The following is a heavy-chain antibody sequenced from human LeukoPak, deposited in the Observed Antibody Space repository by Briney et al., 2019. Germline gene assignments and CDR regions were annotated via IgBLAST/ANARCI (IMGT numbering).Heavy chain of an antibody. CDR1: GFSISKSYN. V-gene: IGHV4-38-2*02. D-gene: IGHD2-21*02. CDR3: ARVRGPLRYFDA. J-gene: IGHJ4*02. CDR2: IYHSGNA. Sequence: SETLSLTCTVSGFSISKSYNWARIRQSPGKGLDWIGTIYHSGNAYYNPSLMSRVAMSVDTSNNHFSLTMISVTAADAGVYYCARVRGPLRYFDALGQGTLVTISS.